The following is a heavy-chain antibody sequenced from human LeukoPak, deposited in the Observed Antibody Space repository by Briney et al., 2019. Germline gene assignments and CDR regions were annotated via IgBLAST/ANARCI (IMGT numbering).Heavy chain of an antibody. D-gene: IGHD6-13*01. CDR1: GYTFTSYA. CDR3: ARGRPTTSIAAAGVNWFDP. V-gene: IGHV1-69*06. CDR2: IIPIFGTA. Sequence: SVKVSCKASGYTFTSYAISWVRQAPGQGLEWMGGIIPIFGTANYAQKFQGRVTITADKSTSTAYMELSSLRSEDTAVYYCARGRPTTSIAAAGVNWFDPWGQGTLVAVSS. J-gene: IGHJ5*02.